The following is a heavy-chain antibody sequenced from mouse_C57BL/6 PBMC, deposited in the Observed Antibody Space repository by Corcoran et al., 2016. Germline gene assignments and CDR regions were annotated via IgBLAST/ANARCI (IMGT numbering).Heavy chain of an antibody. D-gene: IGHD1-1*01. Sequence: QIQLVQSGPELKKPGETVKISCKASGYTFTTYGMSWVKQAPGKGLKWRGWINTYSGVPTYADDFKGRFAFSLETSASTAYLQINNLKNEDTATYFCAIISITTVVATDYWGQGTTLTVSS. J-gene: IGHJ2*01. CDR1: GYTFTTYG. CDR3: AIISITTVVATDY. V-gene: IGHV9-3*01. CDR2: INTYSGVP.